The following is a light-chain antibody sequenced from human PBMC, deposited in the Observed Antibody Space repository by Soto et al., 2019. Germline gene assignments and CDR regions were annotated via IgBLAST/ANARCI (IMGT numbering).Light chain of an antibody. Sequence: EIVFTQSPCTLSLSPGERATLSCRASQSVSDNYLAWYKQKPGQAPRLLIYGASSRATGIPDRFSGSGSGTDFTLTISRLEPEDFAVYYCQQYGSSPRTFGGGTKVDIK. V-gene: IGKV3-20*01. CDR3: QQYGSSPRT. J-gene: IGKJ4*01. CDR2: GAS. CDR1: QSVSDNY.